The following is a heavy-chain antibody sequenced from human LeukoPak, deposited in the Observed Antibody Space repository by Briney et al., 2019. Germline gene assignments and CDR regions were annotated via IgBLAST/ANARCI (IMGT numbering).Heavy chain of an antibody. CDR3: ARGPIAAAGDY. V-gene: IGHV1-18*01. CDR1: GYTFTSYG. D-gene: IGHD6-13*01. J-gene: IGHJ4*02. CDR2: INANNGNT. Sequence: ASVKVSCKASGYTFTSYGITWVRQALGQGLEWMGWINANNGNTNYAQNLQGRVTMTRDTSTSTAYMEVRSLRSDDTAVYYCARGPIAAAGDYWGQGTLVTVSS.